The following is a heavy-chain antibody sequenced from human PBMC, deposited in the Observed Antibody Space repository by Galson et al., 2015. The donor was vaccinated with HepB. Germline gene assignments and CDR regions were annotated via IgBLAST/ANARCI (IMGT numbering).Heavy chain of an antibody. Sequence: SLRLSCAASGFTFNTYAMSWVRQAPGKGPQWVSFTTSSGLTTLYADSVKGRFTISRDNSKNTLYLQMNSLRAGDTAVYYCARHRSVRSSSWEAFDYWGQGTLVTVSS. CDR2: TTSSGLTT. D-gene: IGHD6-13*01. V-gene: IGHV3-23*01. CDR3: ARHRSVRSSSWEAFDY. CDR1: GFTFNTYA. J-gene: IGHJ4*02.